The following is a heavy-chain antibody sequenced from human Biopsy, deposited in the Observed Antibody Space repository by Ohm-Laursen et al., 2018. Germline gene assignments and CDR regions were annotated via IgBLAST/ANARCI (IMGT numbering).Heavy chain of an antibody. D-gene: IGHD3-22*01. CDR3: VRGVDYYDPYHYYALDV. CDR1: GESFNGYY. Sequence: GTLSLTCPVYGESFNGYYWSWIRQTPGKGLERIGEINHSGRTNYNPSLKSRVTISVDTSKNQFSLKVRSVTAADTAVYYCVRGVDYYDPYHYYALDVWGQGTTVTVSS. V-gene: IGHV4-34*01. J-gene: IGHJ6*02. CDR2: INHSGRT.